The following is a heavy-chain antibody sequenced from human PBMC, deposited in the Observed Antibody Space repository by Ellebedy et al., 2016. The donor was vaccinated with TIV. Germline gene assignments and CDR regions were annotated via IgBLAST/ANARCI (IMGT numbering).Heavy chain of an antibody. Sequence: SETLSLTCNVSGGSVSSDYWNWIRRPPGKGLEWIGFVFHTGTTNYNPSLKSRVTISVDTSKNQFSLKLSSVTAADTAVYYCARARDYYFDYWGQGALVTVSS. CDR2: VFHTGTT. CDR3: ARARDYYFDY. J-gene: IGHJ4*02. V-gene: IGHV4-59*02. D-gene: IGHD3/OR15-3a*01. CDR1: GGSVSSDY.